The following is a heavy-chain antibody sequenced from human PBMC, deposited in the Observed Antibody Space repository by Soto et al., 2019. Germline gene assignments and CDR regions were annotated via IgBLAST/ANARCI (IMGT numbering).Heavy chain of an antibody. CDR2: VSGSGSST. J-gene: IGHJ4*02. CDR1: GFTFSSYA. CDR3: ASRSYYESSGYYWYYFEY. Sequence: GGSLRLSCAASGFTFSSYAMSWVRQAPGKGLECVSAVSGSGSSTYYADSVKGRFTISRDNSKNTVYLQMNNLRAEDTAVYYCASRSYYESSGYYWYYFEYWGQGALVTVSS. V-gene: IGHV3-23*01. D-gene: IGHD3-22*01.